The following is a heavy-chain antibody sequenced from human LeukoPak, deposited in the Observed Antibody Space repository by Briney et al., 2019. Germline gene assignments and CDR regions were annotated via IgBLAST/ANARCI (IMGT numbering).Heavy chain of an antibody. V-gene: IGHV3-33*01. Sequence: GGSLRLSCAASGYTLSNYGMHWVRQAPGKGLEWLAVISHDGNFKYYADSVKGRFTISKDDSWNTLYLQMDSLRAEDTAMYYCAGEGIGNSPYYIDFWGQGTLVTVSS. D-gene: IGHD4-23*01. CDR3: AGEGIGNSPYYIDF. J-gene: IGHJ4*02. CDR2: ISHDGNFK. CDR1: GYTLSNYG.